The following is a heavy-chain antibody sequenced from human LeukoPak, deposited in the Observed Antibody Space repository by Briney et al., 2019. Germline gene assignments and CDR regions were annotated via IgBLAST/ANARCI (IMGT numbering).Heavy chain of an antibody. V-gene: IGHV3-43D*03. CDR1: GFTFDDYA. Sequence: PGGSLRLSCAASGFTFDDYAMHWVRQAPGRGLEWVSLISWDGGSTYYADSVKGRSTISRDNSKNSLYLQMNSLRAEDTAVYYCARTLNIDIWGQGTMVTVSS. CDR3: ARTLNIDI. CDR2: ISWDGGST. J-gene: IGHJ3*02. D-gene: IGHD1-14*01.